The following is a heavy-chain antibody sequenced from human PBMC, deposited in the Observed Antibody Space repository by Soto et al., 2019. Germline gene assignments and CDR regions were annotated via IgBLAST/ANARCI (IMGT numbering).Heavy chain of an antibody. CDR3: ASLTY. CDR2: INSDGSST. CDR1: GFTFRSYW. Sequence: GGSLRLACAASGFTFRSYWMHWVRQAPGKGLVWVSRINSDGSSTSYADSVKGRFTISRDNAKNTVYLQMNSLRPEDTAVYYCASLTYWGQGTLVTVSS. J-gene: IGHJ4*02. D-gene: IGHD3-9*01. V-gene: IGHV3-74*01.